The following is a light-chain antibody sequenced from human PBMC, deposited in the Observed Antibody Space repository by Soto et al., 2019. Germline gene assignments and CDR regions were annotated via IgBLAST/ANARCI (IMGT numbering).Light chain of an antibody. J-gene: IGKJ1*01. CDR3: QQYNSYSPT. CDR2: KAS. Sequence: DIQMTQSPSTLSASVGDRVTITCSASHSISVWLAWYQQKAGKAPSLLIYKASRLESGVPSRCSGSGSETEFTLTITVLQPGDSATYYCQQYNSYSPTFGKGTKVYIK. V-gene: IGKV1-5*03. CDR1: HSISVW.